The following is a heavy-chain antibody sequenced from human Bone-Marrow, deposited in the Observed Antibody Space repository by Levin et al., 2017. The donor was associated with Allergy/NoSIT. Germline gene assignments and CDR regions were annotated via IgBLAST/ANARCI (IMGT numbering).Heavy chain of an antibody. CDR1: GFPFSSYT. J-gene: IGHJ4*02. Sequence: PGGSLRLSCAVSGFPFSSYTMHWVRQAPGRGLQWVALISHDGSNEFYSDSVKGRFTISRANSMDTLYLQIHSLRADDTAVYYCARGAATYSDFWSGYHVAYWGQGTLVTVSS. V-gene: IGHV3-30*04. CDR3: ARGAATYSDFWSGYHVAY. CDR2: ISHDGSNE. D-gene: IGHD3/OR15-3a*01.